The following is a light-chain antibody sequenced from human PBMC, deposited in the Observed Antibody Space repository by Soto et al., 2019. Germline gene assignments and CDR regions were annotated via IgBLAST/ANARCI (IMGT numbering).Light chain of an antibody. CDR3: QQYNDRPPIT. CDR1: QSVDNN. CDR2: GSF. J-gene: IGKJ5*01. Sequence: EVVLTQSPGTLSLSPGERVTLSCRASQSVDNNVAWYQQKPGQAPRLLIVGSFARATGIPARFSGSGSGSEFTLTISGLQSEDFAVYYCQQYNDRPPITFGQGTRLEIK. V-gene: IGKV3-15*01.